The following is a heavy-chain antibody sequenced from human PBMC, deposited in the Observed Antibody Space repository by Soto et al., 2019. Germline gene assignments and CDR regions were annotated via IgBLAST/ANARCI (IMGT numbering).Heavy chain of an antibody. CDR3: AHSTVTTAPLDY. CDR2: IIPILGIA. Sequence: SVKVSCKASGGTFSSYTISWVRQAPGQGLEWMGRIIPILGIANYAQKFQGRATITADKSTSTAYMELSSLRSEDTAVYYCAHSTVTTAPLDYWGQGTLVTVSS. D-gene: IGHD4-17*01. J-gene: IGHJ4*02. V-gene: IGHV1-69*02. CDR1: GGTFSSYT.